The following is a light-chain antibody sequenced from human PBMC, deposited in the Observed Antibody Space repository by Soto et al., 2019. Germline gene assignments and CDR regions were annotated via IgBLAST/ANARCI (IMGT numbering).Light chain of an antibody. J-gene: IGLJ1*01. CDR2: DVS. CDR1: SSDVGGYND. Sequence: QSVLTQPASVSGSPGQSITISCTGTSSDVGGYNDVSWYQQHPGKAPKLMIYDVSNRPSGVSNRFSGSKSGNTASLTISGLQAEDEADYYCFSYTSSSTYVCGTGTKVTVL. V-gene: IGLV2-14*01. CDR3: FSYTSSSTYV.